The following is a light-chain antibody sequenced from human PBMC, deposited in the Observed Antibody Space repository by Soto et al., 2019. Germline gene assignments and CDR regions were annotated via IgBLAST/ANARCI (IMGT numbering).Light chain of an antibody. V-gene: IGLV1-51*01. CDR3: ATWDTDLGTGEVV. J-gene: IGLJ2*01. CDR2: DNS. Sequence: QSVLTQPPSLSAAPGQKVTISCSGARSNIGKNFVSWYQHLPGTAPKLLIYDNSQRPSGFPDRFSGSKSGTSATLGITGLQTGDEADYYCATWDTDLGTGEVVFGGGTKLTVL. CDR1: RSNIGKNF.